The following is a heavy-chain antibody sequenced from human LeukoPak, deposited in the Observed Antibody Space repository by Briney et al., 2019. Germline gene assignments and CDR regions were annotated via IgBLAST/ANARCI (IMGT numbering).Heavy chain of an antibody. J-gene: IGHJ3*02. CDR3: ATAGDKDAFDI. D-gene: IGHD1-1*01. CDR2: IYSGGST. V-gene: IGHV3-66*01. CDR1: GFTVSSNY. Sequence: PGGSLRLSCAASGFTVSSNYMSWVRQAPGKGLEWVSVIYSGGSTYYADSVKGRFTISRDNSKNTLYLQMNSLRAEDTAVYYCATAGDKDAFDIWGQGTMVTVSS.